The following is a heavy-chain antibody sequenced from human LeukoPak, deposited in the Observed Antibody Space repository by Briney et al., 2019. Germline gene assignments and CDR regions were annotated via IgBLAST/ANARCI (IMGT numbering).Heavy chain of an antibody. D-gene: IGHD3-22*01. J-gene: IGHJ4*02. CDR1: GYTFTSYG. Sequence: ASVKVSCKASGYTFTSYGISWVRQAPGQGLEWMGWISAYNGNTNYAQKLQGRVTMTTDTSTSTAYMELRSLRSDDTAVYYCAKGLTYYYDSSVGYWGQGTLVTVSS. CDR3: AKGLTYYYDSSVGY. V-gene: IGHV1-18*01. CDR2: ISAYNGNT.